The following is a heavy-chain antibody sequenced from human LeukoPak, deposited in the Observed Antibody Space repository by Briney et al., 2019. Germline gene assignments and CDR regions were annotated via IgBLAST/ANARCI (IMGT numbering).Heavy chain of an antibody. Sequence: SETLSLXCTVSGGSISSGSYYWSWIRQPAGKGLEWIGRIYTSGITNYNPSLKGRVTISVDTSKNQFSLKLSSVTAADTAVYYCARVSVAGSYYYYYMDVWGKGTTVTVSS. CDR3: ARVSVAGSYYYYYMDV. V-gene: IGHV4-61*02. D-gene: IGHD6-19*01. J-gene: IGHJ6*03. CDR1: GGSISSGSYY. CDR2: IYTSGIT.